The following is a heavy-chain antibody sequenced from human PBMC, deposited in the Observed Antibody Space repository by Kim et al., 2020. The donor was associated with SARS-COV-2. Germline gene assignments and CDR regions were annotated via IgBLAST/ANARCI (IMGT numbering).Heavy chain of an antibody. J-gene: IGHJ6*02. CDR2: ISYDGSNK. V-gene: IGHV3-30*18. CDR3: AKGPRSWPNQGDYYYGMDV. Sequence: GGSLRLSCAASGFTFSSYGMHWVRQAPGKGLEWVAVISYDGSNKYYADSVKGRFTISRDNSKNTLYLQMNSLRAEDTAVYYCAKGPRSWPNQGDYYYGMDVWGQGTTVTVSS. CDR1: GFTFSSYG. D-gene: IGHD1-26*01.